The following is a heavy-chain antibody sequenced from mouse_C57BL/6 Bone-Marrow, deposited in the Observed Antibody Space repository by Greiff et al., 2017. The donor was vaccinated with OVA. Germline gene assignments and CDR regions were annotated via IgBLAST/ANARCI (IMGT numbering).Heavy chain of an antibody. D-gene: IGHD2-4*01. Sequence: EVQLQQSGTVLARPGASVKLSCKASGYTFTSYWMHWVKQRPGQGLEWIGAIYPGNSDTSYNQKFKGKAKLTAVTSASTAYMELSSLTNEDSAVYYCTGDEGLRHAMDYWGQGTSVTVSA. CDR1: GYTFTSYW. J-gene: IGHJ4*01. CDR2: IYPGNSDT. CDR3: TGDEGLRHAMDY. V-gene: IGHV1-5*01.